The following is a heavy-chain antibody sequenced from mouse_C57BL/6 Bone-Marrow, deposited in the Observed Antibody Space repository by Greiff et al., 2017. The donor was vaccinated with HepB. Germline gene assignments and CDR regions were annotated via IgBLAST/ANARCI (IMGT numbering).Heavy chain of an antibody. CDR2: IYPRSGNT. J-gene: IGHJ2*01. D-gene: IGHD1-1*01. CDR1: GYTFTSYG. V-gene: IGHV1-81*01. CDR3: AREPKITLYVDY. Sequence: VQLQQSGAELARPGASVKLSCKASGYTFTSYGISWVKQRTGQGLEWIGEIYPRSGNTYYNEKFKGKATLTADKSSSTAYMELRSLTSEDSAVYFCAREPKITLYVDYWGQGTTLTVSS.